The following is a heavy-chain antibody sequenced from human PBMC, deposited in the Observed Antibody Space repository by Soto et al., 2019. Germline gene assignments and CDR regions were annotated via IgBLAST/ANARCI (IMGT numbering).Heavy chain of an antibody. J-gene: IGHJ5*02. CDR1: GGSISSYY. D-gene: IGHD3-9*01. CDR3: ARDLRYFDWLPLFDP. V-gene: IGHV4-59*01. Sequence: SETLSLTCTVSGGSISSYYWSWIRQPPGKGLEWIGYIYYSGSTNYNPSLKSRVTISVDTSKNQFSLKLSSVTAADTAVYYCARDLRYFDWLPLFDPWGQGTLVTVSS. CDR2: IYYSGST.